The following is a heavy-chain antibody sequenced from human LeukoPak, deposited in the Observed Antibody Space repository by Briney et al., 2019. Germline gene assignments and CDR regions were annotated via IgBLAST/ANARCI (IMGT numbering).Heavy chain of an antibody. CDR2: ISSSSSYI. CDR3: ARQPKTYYGLDV. CDR1: GFTFSSYS. J-gene: IGHJ6*02. V-gene: IGHV3-21*01. Sequence: GGSLRLSCAASGFTFSSYSMNWVRQAPGKGLEWVSSISSSSSYIYYADSVKGRFTISRDNAKNSLYLQMNSLRAEDTAVYYCARQPKTYYGLDVWGQGTSVTVSS.